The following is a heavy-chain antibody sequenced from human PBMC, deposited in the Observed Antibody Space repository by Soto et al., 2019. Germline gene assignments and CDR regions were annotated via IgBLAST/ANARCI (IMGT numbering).Heavy chain of an antibody. CDR2: ISNGARTK. V-gene: IGHV3-48*01. D-gene: IGHD3-3*01. Sequence: GGSLRLSCAASGFTFSMYSMNWVRQAPGKGLEWVSYISNGARTKQYADSVKGRFTISRDNAEKSSYLQMNSLRAEDTAVYYCAIFGMGVQMDVWGKGTTVTVSS. CDR1: GFTFSMYS. CDR3: AIFGMGVQMDV. J-gene: IGHJ6*04.